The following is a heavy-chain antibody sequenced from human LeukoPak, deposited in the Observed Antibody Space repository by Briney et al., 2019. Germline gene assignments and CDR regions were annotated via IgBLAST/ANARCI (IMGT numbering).Heavy chain of an antibody. D-gene: IGHD3-3*01. J-gene: IGHJ4*02. CDR1: GYTFTSYA. Sequence: GASVKVSCKASGYTFTSYAMHWVRQAPGQRLEWMGWINAGNGNTKYSQKFQGRVTITRDTSASTACIELSSLRSEDTAVYYCARTGGYYRVFDYWGQGTLVTVSS. CDR3: ARTGGYYRVFDY. CDR2: INAGNGNT. V-gene: IGHV1-3*01.